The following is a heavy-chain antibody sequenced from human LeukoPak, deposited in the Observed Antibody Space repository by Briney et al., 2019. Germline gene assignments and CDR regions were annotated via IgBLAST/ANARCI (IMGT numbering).Heavy chain of an antibody. Sequence: GGSLRLSCAASGFTFSNYIMNWVRHAPGKGLEWVSYISTSSSTIKYADSVKGRFTVSIDNAKNSMYLQMNSLRDEDTAVYHCARSRLDVWGQGTTVTVSS. J-gene: IGHJ6*02. V-gene: IGHV3-48*02. CDR2: ISTSSSTI. CDR3: ARSRLDV. CDR1: GFTFSNYI.